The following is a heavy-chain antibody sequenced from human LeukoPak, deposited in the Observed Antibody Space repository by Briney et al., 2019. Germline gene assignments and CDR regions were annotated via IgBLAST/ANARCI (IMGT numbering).Heavy chain of an antibody. V-gene: IGHV3-49*04. J-gene: IGHJ3*01. Sequence: GGSLRLSCAASGFTFSSYSMNWVRQAPGKGLEWVGFIRSKAYGGTTEYAASVKGRFTISRDDSKSIAYLQMNSLKTEDTAVYYCTRDAPDTAMGPQDVWGQGTMVTVSS. CDR2: IRSKAYGGTT. CDR3: TRDAPDTAMGPQDV. CDR1: GFTFSSYS. D-gene: IGHD5-18*01.